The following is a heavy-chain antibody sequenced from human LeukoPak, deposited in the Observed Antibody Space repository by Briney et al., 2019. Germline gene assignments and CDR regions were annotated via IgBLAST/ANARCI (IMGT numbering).Heavy chain of an antibody. V-gene: IGHV3-30*18. J-gene: IGHJ4*02. CDR2: ISYDGSNK. Sequence: PGGSLRLSCAASGFTFSSYGMHWVRQAPGKGLEWVAVISYDGSNKYYADSVKGRFTISRDNSKNTLYLQMNSLRAEDTAVYYCAKDLRGYGYGRGFDYWGQGTLVTVSS. CDR1: GFTFSSYG. CDR3: AKDLRGYGYGRGFDY. D-gene: IGHD5-18*01.